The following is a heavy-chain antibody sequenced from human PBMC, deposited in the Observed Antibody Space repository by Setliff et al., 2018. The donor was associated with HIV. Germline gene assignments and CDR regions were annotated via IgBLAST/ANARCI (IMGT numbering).Heavy chain of an antibody. D-gene: IGHD2-8*01. CDR3: VRDDSNGPNSLDP. J-gene: IGHJ5*02. CDR2: ISDDGSAK. CDR1: GFTFSSYA. V-gene: IGHV3-30*04. Sequence: GGSLRLSCAASGFTFSSYAMHWVRQAPGKGPECVAVISDDGSAKYYGDSVKGRFTISRDNSKDTLYLDLNSLRSEDTAVYYCVRDDSNGPNSLDPWGQGTLVTVS.